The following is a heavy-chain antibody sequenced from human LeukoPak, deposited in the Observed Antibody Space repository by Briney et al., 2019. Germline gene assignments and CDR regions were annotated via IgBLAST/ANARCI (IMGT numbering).Heavy chain of an antibody. CDR2: ISSSGSTI. V-gene: IGHV3-11*01. D-gene: IGHD6-13*01. CDR1: GFTSSDDY. CDR3: ARAYSSSSPYY. Sequence: PGGPLRLSRAPSGFTSSDDYMSWIRQAPGKGPEWVSYISSSGSTIYYADSVKGRFTISRDNAKNSLYLQMNSLRAEDTAVYYCARAYSSSSPYYWGQGTLVTVSS. J-gene: IGHJ4*02.